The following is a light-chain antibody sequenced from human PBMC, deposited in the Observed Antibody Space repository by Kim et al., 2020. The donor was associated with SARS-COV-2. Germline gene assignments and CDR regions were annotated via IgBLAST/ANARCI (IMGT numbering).Light chain of an antibody. CDR1: QDISNY. CDR3: QKCDSAPWT. J-gene: IGKJ1*01. Sequence: ASVGDRVTITCRESQDISNYLAWFQLKPGKAPKLLSYAASALQPGVPSRFSGSGSGTDFTLTVTSLQPEDVATYYCQKCDSAPWTFGQGTKVDIK. CDR2: AAS. V-gene: IGKV1-27*01.